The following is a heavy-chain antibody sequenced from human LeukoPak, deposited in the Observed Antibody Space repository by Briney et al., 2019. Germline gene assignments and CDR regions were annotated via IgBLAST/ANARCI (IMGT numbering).Heavy chain of an antibody. CDR2: ISGSGTNT. V-gene: IGHV3-23*01. J-gene: IGHJ4*02. CDR1: GFTFSTYA. Sequence: GGSLRLSCAASGFTFSTYAMSWVRQAPGKGLEWVSAISGSGTNTYYADSVKGRFTISRDNSKNTLYLQMNSLRAEDTAVYFCAKVPNSGNYYYFGYWGQGTPVTVSS. CDR3: AKVPNSGNYYYFGY. D-gene: IGHD1-26*01.